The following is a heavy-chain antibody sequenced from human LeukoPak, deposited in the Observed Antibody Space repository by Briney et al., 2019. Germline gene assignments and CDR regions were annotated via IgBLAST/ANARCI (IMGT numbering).Heavy chain of an antibody. J-gene: IGHJ2*01. V-gene: IGHV3-66*01. CDR3: ARDGEDGSGWYFDL. Sequence: PEGSLRLSCAASGFTFSSYGMHWVRQAPGKGLEWVSLIYAGGSTYYADSVKGRFTISRDNSKNTLYLQMNSLRAEDTALYYCARDGEDGSGWYFDLWGRGTLVTVSS. CDR1: GFTFSSYG. CDR2: IYAGGST. D-gene: IGHD3-10*01.